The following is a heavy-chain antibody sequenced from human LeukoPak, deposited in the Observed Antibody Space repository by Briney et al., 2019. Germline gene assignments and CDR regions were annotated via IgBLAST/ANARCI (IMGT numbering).Heavy chain of an antibody. CDR3: ARHSSSWSPSPDY. V-gene: IGHV3-30*04. D-gene: IGHD6-13*01. J-gene: IGHJ4*02. CDR2: ISYDGSNE. Sequence: SGGSLRLSCAASGFTFSSYVMHWVRQAPGKGLEWVAIISYDGSNEYYADSVKGRFTISRDNSKNTLYLQMNSLRAADTAVYYCARHSSSWSPSPDYWGQGTLVTVSS. CDR1: GFTFSSYV.